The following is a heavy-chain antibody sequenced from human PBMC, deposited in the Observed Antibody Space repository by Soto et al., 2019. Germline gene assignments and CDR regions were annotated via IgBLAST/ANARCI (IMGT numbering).Heavy chain of an antibody. D-gene: IGHD3-10*01. Sequence: QVQLQESGPGLVKPSQTLSLTCTVSGGSISSGGYYWSWIRQHPGKGLEWIGYIYYSGSTYYNPSLKSRVTRSVDTSKNQFSLKLSAVTAADTAVYYCAREVRVTMVRGVIDYWGQGTLVTVSS. CDR1: GGSISSGGYY. J-gene: IGHJ4*02. V-gene: IGHV4-31*03. CDR2: IYYSGST. CDR3: AREVRVTMVRGVIDY.